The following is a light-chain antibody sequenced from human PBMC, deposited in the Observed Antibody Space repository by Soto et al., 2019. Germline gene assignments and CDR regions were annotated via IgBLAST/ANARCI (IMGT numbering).Light chain of an antibody. J-gene: IGKJ1*01. V-gene: IGKV1-5*01. CDR3: QQYNRYSWT. CDR1: QSISSW. CDR2: DDS. Sequence: DIQMTQSPYTLYVSVGDRVTITCRASQSISSWLTWDQQKIGKALKLRTYDDSSLESMVPSRFSGSRSRTEFTLTISTLHPDYFAFYYYQQYNRYSWTFGQGTKVDIK.